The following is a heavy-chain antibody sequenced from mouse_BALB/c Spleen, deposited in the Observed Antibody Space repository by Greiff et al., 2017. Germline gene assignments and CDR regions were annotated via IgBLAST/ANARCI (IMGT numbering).Heavy chain of an antibody. D-gene: IGHD2-10*01. J-gene: IGHJ2*01. CDR1: GFSLTSYG. CDR3: ARGAYYGNFFDY. V-gene: IGHV2-4-1*01. Sequence: QVQLQQSGPGLVQPSQSLSITCTVSGFSLTSYGVHWVRQSPGKGLEWLGVIWSGGSTDYNAAFISRLSISKDNSKSQVFFKMNSLQADDTAIYYCARGAYYGNFFDYWGQGTTLTVSS. CDR2: IWSGGST.